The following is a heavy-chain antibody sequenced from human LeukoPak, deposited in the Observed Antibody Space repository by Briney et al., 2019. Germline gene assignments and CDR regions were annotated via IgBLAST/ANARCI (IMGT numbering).Heavy chain of an antibody. CDR2: IYHTSST. Sequence: TSSETLSLTCTVSGYSISSGYYWAWIRQTPGKGLKWIGSIYHTSSTYRNPSLRSRVTISVDTSKNQFSLKVTSVTAADTAVYYCARLDASLAHISGSYPDYWGQGILVTVSS. J-gene: IGHJ4*02. V-gene: IGHV4-38-2*02. CDR1: GYSISSGYY. D-gene: IGHD3-10*01. CDR3: ARLDASLAHISGSYPDY.